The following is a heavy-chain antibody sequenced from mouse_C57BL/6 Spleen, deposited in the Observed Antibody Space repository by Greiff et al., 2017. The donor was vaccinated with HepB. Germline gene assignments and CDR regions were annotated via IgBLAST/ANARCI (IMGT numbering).Heavy chain of an antibody. Sequence: QVQLKESGPELVKPGASVKISCKASSYAFSSSWMNWVKQRPGKGLEWIGRIYPGDGDTNYNGKFKGKATLTADKSSSTAYMQLSSLTSEDSAVYFCARNDYDEDYAMDYWGQGTSVTVSS. J-gene: IGHJ4*01. CDR1: SYAFSSSW. D-gene: IGHD2-4*01. CDR3: ARNDYDEDYAMDY. V-gene: IGHV1-82*01. CDR2: IYPGDGDT.